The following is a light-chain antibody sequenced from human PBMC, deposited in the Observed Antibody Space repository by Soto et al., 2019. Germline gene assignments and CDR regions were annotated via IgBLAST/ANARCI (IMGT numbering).Light chain of an antibody. V-gene: IGKV1-27*01. Sequence: DIQMTQSPSSLSACVGDRVTITCRASQGISNYLAWYQQKPGKVPKLLIYAASTLQSGVPSRFSGSGSGTDFTLTISSLQPEDVATYDCKTYDSDPRPFGPGNKVDI. CDR3: KTYDSDPRP. CDR1: QGISNY. CDR2: AAS. J-gene: IGKJ3*01.